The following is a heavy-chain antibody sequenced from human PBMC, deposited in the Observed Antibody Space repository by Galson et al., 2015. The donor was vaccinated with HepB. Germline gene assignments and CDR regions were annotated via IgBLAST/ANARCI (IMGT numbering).Heavy chain of an antibody. J-gene: IGHJ5*02. CDR1: GFTFSDNY. CDR3: ARGWYDNWFDP. D-gene: IGHD6-13*01. V-gene: IGHV3-11*06. Sequence: SLRLSCAASGFTFSDNYMSWIRQAPGKGLEWVSYISSSSSDTNYADSVKGRFTISRDSAKNSVQLQMDSLRAEDTAVYYCARGWYDNWFDPWGQGTLVTVSS. CDR2: ISSSSSDT.